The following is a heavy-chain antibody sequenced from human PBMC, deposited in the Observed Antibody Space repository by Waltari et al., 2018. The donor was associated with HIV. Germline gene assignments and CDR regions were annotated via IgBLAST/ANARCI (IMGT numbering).Heavy chain of an antibody. CDR1: GLPFSDAW. Sequence: EVQLVESGGGLVKPGGSLRLSCAASGLPFSDAWLNWVRQAPGKGVGWVGRSKSSTDGGTIEYAAPVKGRFTIARDDSKNTLYLQMSSLKTEDTAVYFCTTDYWVVTAYWGQGTLVTVSS. CDR2: SKSSTDGGTI. D-gene: IGHD2-21*02. CDR3: TTDYWVVTAY. V-gene: IGHV3-15*01. J-gene: IGHJ4*02.